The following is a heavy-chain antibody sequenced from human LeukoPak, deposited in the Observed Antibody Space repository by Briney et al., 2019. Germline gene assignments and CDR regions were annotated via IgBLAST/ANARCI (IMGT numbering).Heavy chain of an antibody. D-gene: IGHD6-13*01. V-gene: IGHV1-18*04. J-gene: IGHJ5*02. CDR1: GYTLTKYG. Sequence: GASVKVSCEASGYTLTKYGISWVRQAPGQGPEWMGWISGYNGNTNYAQKLQGRVTMTTDTSTSTAYMELRSLRSDDTAVYYCARDLGLGYSSSWYWFDPWGQGTLVTVSS. CDR3: ARDLGLGYSSSWYWFDP. CDR2: ISGYNGNT.